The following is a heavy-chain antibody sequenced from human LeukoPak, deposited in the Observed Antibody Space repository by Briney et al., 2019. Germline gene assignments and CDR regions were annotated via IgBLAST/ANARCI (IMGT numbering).Heavy chain of an antibody. V-gene: IGHV4-4*09. J-gene: IGHJ4*02. CDR1: GGSISSYY. CDR2: IYHSGST. D-gene: IGHD6-19*01. Sequence: PSETLSLTCTVSGGSISSYYWSWIRQPPGKGLEWIGYIYHSGSTDYNPSLKSRVTISVDTSKSQFSLKLTSVTAADTAVYYCARITDLSVATDYWGQGTLVTVSS. CDR3: ARITDLSVATDY.